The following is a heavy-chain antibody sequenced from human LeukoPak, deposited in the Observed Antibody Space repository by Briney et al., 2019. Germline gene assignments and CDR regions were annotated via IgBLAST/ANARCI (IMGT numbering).Heavy chain of an antibody. V-gene: IGHV4-59*01. D-gene: IGHD4-17*01. J-gene: IGHJ5*02. CDR1: GGSISSYY. CDR2: IYYSGST. CDR3: ARGPYGDYGASGWFDP. Sequence: PSETLSLTCTVSGGSISSYYWSWIRQPPGKGLEWIGYIYYSGSTNYNPSLKSRVTISVDTSKNQFSLKLSSVTAADTAVYYCARGPYGDYGASGWFDPWGQGTLVTVSS.